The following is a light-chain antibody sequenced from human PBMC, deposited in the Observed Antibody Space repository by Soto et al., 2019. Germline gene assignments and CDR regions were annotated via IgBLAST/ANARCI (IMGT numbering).Light chain of an antibody. V-gene: IGKV1-39*01. CDR2: AAS. Sequence: IQMTHSPSSLSASVLDIVTITCRASRTISRYLNWYQQNPGKAPKLLIYAASNLQSGVPSRFSGSQSGTDFTLTINSLQPEDFATYYCQKTYTMPFNFGPGTKVDIK. J-gene: IGKJ3*01. CDR3: QKTYTMPFN. CDR1: RTISRY.